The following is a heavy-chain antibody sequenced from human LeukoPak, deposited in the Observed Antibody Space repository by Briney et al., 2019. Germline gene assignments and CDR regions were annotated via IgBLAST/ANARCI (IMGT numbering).Heavy chain of an antibody. CDR3: ARDSGWSPHLFDY. CDR2: IYYSGST. Sequence: PSETLSLTCTVSGGSISSYYWSWIRQPPGKGLEWIGYIYYSGSTNYNPPLKSRVTISVDTSKNQFSLKLSSVTAEDTAVYYCARDSGWSPHLFDYWGQGTLVTVSS. V-gene: IGHV4-59*01. J-gene: IGHJ4*02. CDR1: GGSISSYY. D-gene: IGHD6-19*01.